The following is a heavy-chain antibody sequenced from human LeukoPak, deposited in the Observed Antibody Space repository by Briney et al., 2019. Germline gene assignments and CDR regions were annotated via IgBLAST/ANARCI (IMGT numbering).Heavy chain of an antibody. CDR1: GFTFSSYG. Sequence: GGSLRLSCAASGFTFSSYGMHWVRQAPGKGLEWVAVICYDGSKKYHVDSVKGRFTISRDNSKNTLHLQMNSLRVKDTAVYYCARDRAQDYGDYLNAFDIWGQGIMVTVSS. J-gene: IGHJ3*02. CDR2: ICYDGSKK. V-gene: IGHV3-33*01. CDR3: ARDRAQDYGDYLNAFDI. D-gene: IGHD4-17*01.